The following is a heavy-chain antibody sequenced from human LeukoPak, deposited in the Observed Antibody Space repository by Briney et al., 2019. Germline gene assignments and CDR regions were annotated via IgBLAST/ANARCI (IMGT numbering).Heavy chain of an antibody. CDR3: ATLAKGVNFDL. CDR2: ISYDGSNK. J-gene: IGHJ2*01. CDR1: GFTFSSYG. D-gene: IGHD3-16*01. Sequence: PGRSLRLSCAASGFTFSSYGMHWVRQAPGKGLEWVAVISYDGSNKYYADSVKGRFTISRDNSKNTLYLQMNSLGAEDTAVYYCATLAKGVNFDLWGRGTLVTVSS. V-gene: IGHV3-30*03.